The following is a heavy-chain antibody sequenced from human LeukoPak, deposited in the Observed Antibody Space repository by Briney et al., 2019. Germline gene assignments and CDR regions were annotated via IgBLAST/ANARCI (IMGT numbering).Heavy chain of an antibody. CDR2: TSYDGSNK. V-gene: IGHV3-30*03. Sequence: PGRSLRLSCAASGFTFSSYGMHWVRQAPGKGLEWVAVTSYDGSNKYYADSVKGRFTISRDNSKNTLYLQMNSLRAEDTAVYYCATHGGYYDSSGYGRYWGQGTLVTVSS. CDR1: GFTFSSYG. D-gene: IGHD3-22*01. CDR3: ATHGGYYDSSGYGRY. J-gene: IGHJ4*02.